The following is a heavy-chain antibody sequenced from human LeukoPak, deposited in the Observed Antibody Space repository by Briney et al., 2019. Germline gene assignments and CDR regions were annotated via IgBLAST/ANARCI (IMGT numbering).Heavy chain of an antibody. CDR1: GYTFTDYY. D-gene: IGHD3-3*01. V-gene: IGHV1-2*02. CDR2: SSRNSHAT. Sequence: ASVTVSCKGSGYTFTDYYMHWVRQAPGQGLEWMGCSSRNSHATNYVQKVQGRGTMTRDTSISTANMALSKLTSNETAGESCARGRIGEWHHWFEPWGEGNLVTVSS. CDR3: ARGRIGEWHHWFEP. J-gene: IGHJ5*02.